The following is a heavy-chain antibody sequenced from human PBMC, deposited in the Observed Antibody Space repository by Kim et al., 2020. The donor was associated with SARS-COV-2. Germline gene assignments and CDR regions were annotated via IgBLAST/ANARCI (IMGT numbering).Heavy chain of an antibody. D-gene: IGHD2-2*01. CDR2: ISSNGGST. CDR1: GFTFSSYG. J-gene: IGHJ6*02. Sequence: GGSLRLSCSASGFTFSSYGMHWVRQAPGKGLEYVSTISSNGGSTYYADSVKGRFTISRDNSKNTLYLQMSSLRAEDTAVYYCVKPEGYCSSTSCRGFYYYGMDVWGQGPRSPSP. V-gene: IGHV3-64D*06. CDR3: VKPEGYCSSTSCRGFYYYGMDV.